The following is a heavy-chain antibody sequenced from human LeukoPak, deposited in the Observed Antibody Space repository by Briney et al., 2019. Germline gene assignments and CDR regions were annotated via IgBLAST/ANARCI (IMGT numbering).Heavy chain of an antibody. CDR3: ASGPGIAVAGVFDY. CDR2: LSGYTGHT. J-gene: IGHJ4*02. Sequence: ASVKVSCKASGYTFTSYGINWVRQAPGQGLEWLGWLSGYTGHTNYVQKIQGRVTMTTDTSTNTAYMELRSLRSDDTAVYYCASGPGIAVAGVFDYWGQGSLVTVSS. V-gene: IGHV1-18*04. CDR1: GYTFTSYG. D-gene: IGHD6-19*01.